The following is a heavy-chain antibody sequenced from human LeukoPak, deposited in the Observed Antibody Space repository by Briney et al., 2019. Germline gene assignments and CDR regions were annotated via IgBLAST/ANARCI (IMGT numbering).Heavy chain of an antibody. CDR1: GGSITSGHYY. CDR3: VRDCGNWDIDY. CDR2: IHSRGST. J-gene: IGHJ4*02. V-gene: IGHV4-39*07. Sequence: SETLSLTCTVSGGSITSGHYYWGWVRQSPGKGLGWIGSIHSRGSTYDNPSLKSRLTISRDTSKNQFSLRLSSVTAADTALYYCVRDCGNWDIDYWGQGSLDTISS. D-gene: IGHD7-27*01.